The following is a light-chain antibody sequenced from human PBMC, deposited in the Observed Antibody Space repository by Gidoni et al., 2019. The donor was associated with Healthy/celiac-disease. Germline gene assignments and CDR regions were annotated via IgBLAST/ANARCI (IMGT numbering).Light chain of an antibody. CDR1: QSVSSSY. CDR2: GAS. Sequence: EIVLTQSPGTLSLSPGVRATLSCRASQSVSSSYLAWYQQKPGQAPRLLIYGASSRATGIPDRFSGSGSGTDFTLTISRLEPEDFAVYYCQQYGSSPPRVTFGPGTKVDIK. CDR3: QQYGSSPPRVT. V-gene: IGKV3-20*01. J-gene: IGKJ3*01.